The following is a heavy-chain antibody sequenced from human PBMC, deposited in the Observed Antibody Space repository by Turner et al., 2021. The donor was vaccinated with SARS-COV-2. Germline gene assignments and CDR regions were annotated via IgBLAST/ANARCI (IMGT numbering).Heavy chain of an antibody. CDR3: ARGDCSGGSCYDLDY. CDR1: GYTFTSYD. V-gene: IGHV1-8*01. CDR2: MNPNSGNP. D-gene: IGHD2-15*01. Sequence: QVQLLHSGAGVQKPGASVKVSCKASGYTFTSYDINWVRQATGQGLEGMGWMNPNSGNPGYAKKLQGRVTMTRNTSISTAYMELSSLRSEDTAGYYGARGDCSGGSCYDLDYWGQGTLVTVSS. J-gene: IGHJ4*02.